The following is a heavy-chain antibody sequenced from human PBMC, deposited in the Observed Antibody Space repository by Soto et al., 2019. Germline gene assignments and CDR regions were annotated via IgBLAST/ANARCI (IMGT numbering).Heavy chain of an antibody. Sequence: ASVKVSCKASGYTFTSYDINWVRQATGQGLEWMGWMNPNSGNTGYAQKFQGRVTMTRNTSISTAYMELSSLRSEDTAVYYCARGDFWSGYPIRYYYYMDVWGKGTTVTVSS. CDR1: GYTFTSYD. D-gene: IGHD3-3*01. V-gene: IGHV1-8*01. CDR3: ARGDFWSGYPIRYYYYMDV. J-gene: IGHJ6*03. CDR2: MNPNSGNT.